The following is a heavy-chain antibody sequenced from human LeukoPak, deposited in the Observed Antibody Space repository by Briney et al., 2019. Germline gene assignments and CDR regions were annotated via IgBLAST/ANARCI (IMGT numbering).Heavy chain of an antibody. CDR3: AREGGPYRPLDY. CDR2: FYYSGST. CDR1: GGSISRSSYY. Sequence: PSETLSLTCTVSGGSISRSSYYWGWIRQPPGKGLEWIGSFYYSGSTYYNPSLKSRVAISVDKSENHISLKLTSVTAADTAVYYCAREGGPYRPLDYSGQGTLVTVAS. V-gene: IGHV4-39*07. J-gene: IGHJ4*02.